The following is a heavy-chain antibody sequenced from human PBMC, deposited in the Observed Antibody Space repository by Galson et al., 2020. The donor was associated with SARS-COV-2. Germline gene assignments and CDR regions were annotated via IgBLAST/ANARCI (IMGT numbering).Heavy chain of an antibody. CDR1: GGSISSYY. CDR3: ARERIVATILGGYYYYGMDV. CDR2: IYYSGST. J-gene: IGHJ6*02. D-gene: IGHD5-12*01. Sequence: SETLSLTCTVSGGSISSYYWSWIRQPPGKGLEWIGYIYYSGSTNYNPSLKSRVTISVDTSKNQFSLKLSSVTAADTAVYYCARERIVATILGGYYYYGMDVWCQGTTVTVSS. V-gene: IGHV4-59*13.